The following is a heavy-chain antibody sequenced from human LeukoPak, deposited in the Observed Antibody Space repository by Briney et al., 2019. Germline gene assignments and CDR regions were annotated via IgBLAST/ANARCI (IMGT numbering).Heavy chain of an antibody. CDR2: IIPIFGIA. CDR3: AREGDGYNSHFDY. J-gene: IGHJ4*02. Sequence: SVKVSCKASGGTFSSYAISWVRQAPGQGLEWIGRIIPIFGIANYAQKFQGRVTITADKSTSTAYMELSSLRSEDTAVYYCAREGDGYNSHFDYWGQGTLVTVSS. D-gene: IGHD5-24*01. CDR1: GGTFSSYA. V-gene: IGHV1-69*04.